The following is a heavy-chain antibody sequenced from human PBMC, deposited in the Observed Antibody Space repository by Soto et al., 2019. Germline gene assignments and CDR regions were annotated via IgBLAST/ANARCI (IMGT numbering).Heavy chain of an antibody. CDR2: ISAYNGNT. Sequence: QVQLVQSGAEVKKPGASVKVSCKASGYTFTSYGISWVRQAPGQGLEWMGWISAYNGNTNYAQKLQGRVTMTTDTPTSTAYMELRSLRSDDTAVYYCARTRAELVPAADYYYGMDVWGQGTTVTVSS. CDR3: ARTRAELVPAADYYYGMDV. D-gene: IGHD2-2*01. CDR1: GYTFTSYG. J-gene: IGHJ6*02. V-gene: IGHV1-18*01.